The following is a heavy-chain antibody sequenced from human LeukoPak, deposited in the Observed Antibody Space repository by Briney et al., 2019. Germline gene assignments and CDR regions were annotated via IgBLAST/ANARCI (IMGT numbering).Heavy chain of an antibody. CDR3: ARGLGPHGSRDY. V-gene: IGHV3-21*01. J-gene: IGHJ4*02. D-gene: IGHD2-15*01. CDR2: ISSSSSYI. CDR1: GFTFSSYS. Sequence: GGSLRLSCAASGFTFSSYSMNWVRQAPGKGLEWVSSISSSSSYISYAASVKGRFTISRDNAKNSLYLQMNSLRAEDTAVYYCARGLGPHGSRDYWGQGTLVTVSS.